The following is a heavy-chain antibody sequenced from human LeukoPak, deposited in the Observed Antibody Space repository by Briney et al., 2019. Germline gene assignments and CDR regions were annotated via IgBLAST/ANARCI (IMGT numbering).Heavy chain of an antibody. CDR2: INTNTGNP. D-gene: IGHD3-22*01. Sequence: ASVKVSCKASGYTFTSYAMNWVRQAPGQGLEWMGWINTNTGNPTYAQGFTGRFVFSLDTSVSTAYLQISSLKAEDTAVYYCARDVRGITMKVEPFDYWGQGTLVTVSS. J-gene: IGHJ4*02. V-gene: IGHV7-4-1*02. CDR3: ARDVRGITMKVEPFDY. CDR1: GYTFTSYA.